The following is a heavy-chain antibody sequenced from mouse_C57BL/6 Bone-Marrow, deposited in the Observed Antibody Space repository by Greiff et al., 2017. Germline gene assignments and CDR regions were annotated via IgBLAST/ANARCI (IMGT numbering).Heavy chain of an antibody. CDR3: ARNGGLRAWFAY. CDR1: GFSLTSYG. CDR2: IWSGGST. Sequence: VKLQQSGPGLVQPSQSLSITCTVSGFSLTSYGVHWVRQSPGKGLEWLGEIWSGGSTDNNAAFISRLSISKDNSTSQVYFKMNSLQADDNAIYYCARNGGLRAWFAYWGQGTLVTVSA. J-gene: IGHJ3*01. D-gene: IGHD2-4*01. V-gene: IGHV2-2*01.